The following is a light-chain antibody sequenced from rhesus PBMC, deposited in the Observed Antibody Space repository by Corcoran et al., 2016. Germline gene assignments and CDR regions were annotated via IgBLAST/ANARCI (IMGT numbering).Light chain of an antibody. J-gene: IGKJ2*01. CDR3: QQYNSRPYS. V-gene: IGKV1-21*01. CDR2: QAS. CDR1: QDINRW. Sequence: DIHMTQSPSSLSASVGDTVTITYRASQDINRWLAWYQQKPGKAPRLLLYQASTFQSGVPSRFSGSGAGTDFTLTITSLQSEDFATYDCQQYNSRPYSFGQGTKVEIE.